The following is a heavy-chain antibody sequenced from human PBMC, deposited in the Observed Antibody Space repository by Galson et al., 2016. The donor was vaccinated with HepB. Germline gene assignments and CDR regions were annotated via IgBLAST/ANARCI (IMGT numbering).Heavy chain of an antibody. J-gene: IGHJ4*02. CDR2: ISGNSDTR. CDR3: ARDGDVPSDYYDSSGRGYFDY. V-gene: IGHV3-23*01. D-gene: IGHD3-22*01. CDR1: GFTFGSYA. Sequence: SLRLSCAASGFTFGSYAMSWVRQAPGKGLERVSVISGNSDTRYYADSVKGRLTISRDNAKNTLYLQMNSLRAEDTAVYYCARDGDVPSDYYDSSGRGYFDYWGQGTLVTVSS.